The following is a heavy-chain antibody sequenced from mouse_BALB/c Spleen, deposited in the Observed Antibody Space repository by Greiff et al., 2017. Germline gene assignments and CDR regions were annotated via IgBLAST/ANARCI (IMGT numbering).Heavy chain of an antibody. Sequence: EVQLQQSGTVLARPGASVKMSCKASGYSFTSYWMHWVKQRPGQGLEWIGAIYPGNSDTSYNQKFKGKAKLTAVTSASTAYMELSSLTNEDSAVYYGTRGGYYGSRDYAMDYWGQGTSVTVSS. V-gene: IGHV1-5*01. CDR3: TRGGYYGSRDYAMDY. D-gene: IGHD1-1*01. CDR2: IYPGNSDT. J-gene: IGHJ4*01. CDR1: GYSFTSYW.